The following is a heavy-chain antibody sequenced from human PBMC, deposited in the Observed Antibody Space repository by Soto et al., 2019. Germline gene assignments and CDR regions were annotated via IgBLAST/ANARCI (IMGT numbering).Heavy chain of an antibody. CDR3: ARDLDYYDSSGYYYYYGMDV. CDR2: TYYRSKWYN. V-gene: IGHV6-1*01. CDR1: GDSVSSNSAA. Sequence: SQTLSLTCAISGDSVSSNSAAWNWISQSPSRGLEWLGRTYYRSKWYNDYAVSVKSRITINPDTSKNQFSLQLNSVTPEDTAVYYCARDLDYYDSSGYYYYYGMDVWGQGTTVTVSS. D-gene: IGHD3-22*01. J-gene: IGHJ6*02.